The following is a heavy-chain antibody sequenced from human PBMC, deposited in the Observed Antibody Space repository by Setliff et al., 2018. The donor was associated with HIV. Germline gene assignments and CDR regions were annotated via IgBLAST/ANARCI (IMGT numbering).Heavy chain of an antibody. CDR1: GGTFSSYA. V-gene: IGHV1-69*13. CDR3: AIPFMTNGDYIFDY. J-gene: IGHJ4*02. D-gene: IGHD4-17*01. Sequence: ASVKVSCKASGGTFSSYAISWVRQAPGQGLEWMGGIIPIFGTANYAQKFQGRVTITADESTSTAYMELSSLRSEDTAVYYCAIPFMTNGDYIFDYWGQGTLVTVTS. CDR2: IIPIFGTA.